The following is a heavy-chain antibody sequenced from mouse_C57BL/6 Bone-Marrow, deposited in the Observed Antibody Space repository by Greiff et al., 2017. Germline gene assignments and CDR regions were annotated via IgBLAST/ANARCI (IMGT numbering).Heavy chain of an antibody. D-gene: IGHD3-2*02. V-gene: IGHV1-81*01. CDR2: IFPRSGNT. Sequence: QVQLKESGAELARPGASVKLSCKASGYTFTSYGISWVKQRTGQGLEWIGEIFPRSGNTYYNEKFKGKATLTADKSSSTAYMELRSLTSEDSAVYFCARDSSGHLYAMDYWGQGTSVTGSS. CDR1: GYTFTSYG. CDR3: ARDSSGHLYAMDY. J-gene: IGHJ4*01.